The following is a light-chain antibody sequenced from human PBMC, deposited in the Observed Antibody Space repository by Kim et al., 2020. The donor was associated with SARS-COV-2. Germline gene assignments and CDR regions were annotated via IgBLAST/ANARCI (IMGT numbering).Light chain of an antibody. J-gene: IGKJ2*01. V-gene: IGKV3-15*01. Sequence: VSPGEGATLSCRARQSVSNNVSWYQHKPARPPRLLIHGASTRATGIPARFSGSGSGTEFALTISSLQSEDFAVYYCQQYNNWPPHTFGQGTKLEI. CDR1: QSVSNN. CDR3: QQYNNWPPHT. CDR2: GAS.